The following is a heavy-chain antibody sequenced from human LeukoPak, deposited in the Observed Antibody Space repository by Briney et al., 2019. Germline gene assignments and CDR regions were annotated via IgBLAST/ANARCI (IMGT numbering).Heavy chain of an antibody. J-gene: IGHJ3*02. CDR1: GFTFSSYS. Sequence: GGPLRLSCAGSGFTFSSYSMNWVRQAPGKGLQWVSSISRSSSYIYYADSVKGRFTISRDNARNSLYLQMNSLRAEDTAVYYCARDSSGWRGNAFDTWGQGTMVTVSS. CDR2: ISRSSSYI. CDR3: ARDSSGWRGNAFDT. V-gene: IGHV3-21*01. D-gene: IGHD6-19*01.